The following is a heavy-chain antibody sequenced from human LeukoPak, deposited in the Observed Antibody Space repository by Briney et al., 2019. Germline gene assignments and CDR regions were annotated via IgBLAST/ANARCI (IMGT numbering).Heavy chain of an antibody. Sequence: GGSLRLSCAASGVTVSSNYMSWVRQAPGKGLEWVSVIYSGGSTYYADSVKGRFTLSRDNSKNTLYLQMNSLRAEDTAVYYCARGWLRTYGGNPDAFDIWGQGTVVTVSS. V-gene: IGHV3-53*01. D-gene: IGHD4-23*01. CDR3: ARGWLRTYGGNPDAFDI. CDR1: GVTVSSNY. J-gene: IGHJ3*02. CDR2: IYSGGST.